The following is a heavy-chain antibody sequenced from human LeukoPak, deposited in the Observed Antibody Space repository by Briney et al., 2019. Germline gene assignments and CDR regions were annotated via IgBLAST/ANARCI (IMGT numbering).Heavy chain of an antibody. Sequence: GGSLRLSCEASGFTFNGHWMHWVRQAPGKGLVWASLINGDGSTISYADSVKGRFTISRDNAKNRLYLQMNSLGAEDTAVYYCARAGIVSYYYYYYMDVWGKGTTVTVSS. CDR3: ARAGIVSYYYYYYMDV. D-gene: IGHD3-10*01. CDR1: GFTFNGHW. V-gene: IGHV3-74*01. J-gene: IGHJ6*03. CDR2: INGDGSTI.